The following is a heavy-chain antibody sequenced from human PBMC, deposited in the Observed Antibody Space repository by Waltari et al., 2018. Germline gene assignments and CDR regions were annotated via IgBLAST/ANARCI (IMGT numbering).Heavy chain of an antibody. J-gene: IGHJ4*02. D-gene: IGHD3-3*01. Sequence: QVQLVQSGAEVKKPGASVKVSCKASGYTFTGYYMHWVRQAPGQGLEWMGRINPSSGGTNYAQKFQGRVTMTRDTSISTAYMELSRLRSDDTAVYYCASAYYDLGTDYWGQGTLVTVSS. CDR2: INPSSGGT. CDR3: ASAYYDLGTDY. V-gene: IGHV1-2*06. CDR1: GYTFTGYY.